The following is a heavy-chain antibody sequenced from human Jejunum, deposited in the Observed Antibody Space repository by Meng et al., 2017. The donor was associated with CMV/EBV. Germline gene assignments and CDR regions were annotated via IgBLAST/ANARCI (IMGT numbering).Heavy chain of an antibody. Sequence: SCGASGFSFSSYGMHWVRQAPGKGLAWVAFIRYDGSNKYYADSVKGRFTISRDNSKNTLYLQMSSLRAEDTAVYYCAKDSYSKGDIWGQGTVVTVSS. CDR3: AKDSYSKGDI. CDR1: GFSFSSYG. V-gene: IGHV3-30*02. J-gene: IGHJ3*02. D-gene: IGHD2-15*01. CDR2: IRYDGSNK.